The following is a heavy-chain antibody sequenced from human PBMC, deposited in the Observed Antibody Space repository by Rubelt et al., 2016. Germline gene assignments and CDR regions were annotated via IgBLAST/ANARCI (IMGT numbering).Heavy chain of an antibody. CDR2: IYHSGST. V-gene: IGHV4-38-2*02. Sequence: QVQLQESGPGLVKPSETLSLTCTVSGDSISSYYWSWIRQSPGKGLEWIGSIYHSGSTYYNPSLRSRVTISVDTSKNQFSLNLSSVTAADTAVYYCARGFYYFDYWGQGTLVTVSS. CDR3: ARGFYYFDY. J-gene: IGHJ4*02. D-gene: IGHD3-3*01. CDR1: GDSISSYY.